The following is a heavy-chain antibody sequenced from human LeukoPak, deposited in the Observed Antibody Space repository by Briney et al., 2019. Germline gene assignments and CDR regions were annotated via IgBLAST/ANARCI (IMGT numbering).Heavy chain of an antibody. J-gene: IGHJ4*02. CDR2: INSDMGST. V-gene: IGHV3-74*01. Sequence: TGGSLRLSCAASGFTFSNHWMHWVRQAPGKGLVWVSRINSDMGSTNYADSVKGRFTISRDNAKNTLYLQMNSLRAEDTAVYYCARDIAVSGNYFDYWGQGTLVTVSS. CDR1: GFTFSNHW. D-gene: IGHD6-19*01. CDR3: ARDIAVSGNYFDY.